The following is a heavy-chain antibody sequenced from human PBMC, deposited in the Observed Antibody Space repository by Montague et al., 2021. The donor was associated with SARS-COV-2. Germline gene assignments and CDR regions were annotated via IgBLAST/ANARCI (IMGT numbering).Heavy chain of an antibody. J-gene: IGHJ3*02. V-gene: IGHV4-39*01. CDR2: IYYSGST. CDR1: GGSIISSGYY. CDR3: ARFPTSYYYDSKAAPATPDAFDI. Sequence: SETLSLTCTVSGGSIISSGYYWGWLRQPPGKGLEWIVSIYYSGSTYYNPSLKSRVTISVDTSKNQFSLKLSSVTAADTAVYYCARFPTSYYYDSKAAPATPDAFDIWGQGTMVTVSS. D-gene: IGHD3-22*01.